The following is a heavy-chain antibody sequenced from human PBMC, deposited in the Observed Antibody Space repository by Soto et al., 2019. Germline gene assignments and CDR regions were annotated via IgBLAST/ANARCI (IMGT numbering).Heavy chain of an antibody. CDR2: IPSRGRP. V-gene: IGHV4-30-4*01. CDR1: GASIAGGSYY. J-gene: IGHJ4*02. D-gene: IGHD5-12*01. Sequence: PSETLSLTCSVSGASIAGGSYYWSWVRQPPGKGLEWIGYIPSRGRPFYNPSLTSRGTISADSSKNQLSLQLTSVTAAGTAVYYCVRDQYSGYDFALWGQGNLVT. CDR3: VRDQYSGYDFAL.